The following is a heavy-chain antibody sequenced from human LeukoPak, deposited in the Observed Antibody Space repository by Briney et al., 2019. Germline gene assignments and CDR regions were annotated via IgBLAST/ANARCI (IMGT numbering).Heavy chain of an antibody. J-gene: IGHJ6*03. CDR1: GYTFTSYD. Sequence: ASVKVSCKASGYTFTSYDINWVRQATGQGLEWMGWISAYNGNTNYAQKLQGRVTMTTDTSTSTAYMELRSLRSDDTAVYYCARGYSSSWYHHYYYYYMDVWGKGTTVTVSS. CDR2: ISAYNGNT. CDR3: ARGYSSSWYHHYYYYYMDV. D-gene: IGHD6-13*01. V-gene: IGHV1-18*01.